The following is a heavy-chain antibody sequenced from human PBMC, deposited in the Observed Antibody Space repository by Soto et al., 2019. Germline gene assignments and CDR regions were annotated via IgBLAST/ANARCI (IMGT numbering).Heavy chain of an antibody. CDR3: ARGGDYYYGMDV. CDR2: IWYDGSNK. J-gene: IGHJ6*02. V-gene: IGHV3-33*01. CDR1: GFTFSSYG. Sequence: GGSLRLSCAASGFTFSSYGMHWVRQAPGKGLEWVAVIWYDGSNKYYADSVKGRLTISRDNSKNTLYLQMNSLRAEDTAVYYCARGGDYYYGMDVWGQGTTVTVSS.